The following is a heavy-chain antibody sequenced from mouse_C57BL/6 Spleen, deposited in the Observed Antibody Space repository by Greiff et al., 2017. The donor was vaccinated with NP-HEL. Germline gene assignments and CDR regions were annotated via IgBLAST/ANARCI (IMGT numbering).Heavy chain of an antibody. V-gene: IGHV1-26*01. CDR2: INPNNGGT. CDR3: ARSLNYVYAMDY. J-gene: IGHJ4*01. D-gene: IGHD2-1*01. Sequence: EVQLQQSGPELVKPGASVKISCKASGHTFTDYYMNWVKQSHGKSLEWIGDINPNNGGTSYNQKFKGKATLTVDKSSSTAYMELRSLTSEDSAVYYCARSLNYVYAMDYWGQGTSVTVSS. CDR1: GHTFTDYY.